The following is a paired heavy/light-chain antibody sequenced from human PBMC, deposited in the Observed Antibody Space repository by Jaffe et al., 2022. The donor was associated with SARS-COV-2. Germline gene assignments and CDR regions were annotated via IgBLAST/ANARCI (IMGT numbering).Light chain of an antibody. J-gene: IGLJ3*02. CDR2: GEN. CDR1: NSNIESNS. CDR3: AAWDVSLRIWV. V-gene: IGLV1-47*01. Sequence: QSVLAQPPSVSGTPGLRVTISCSGSNSNIESNSVYWYQHLPGAAPKLLVYGENQRPSGVPDRFSGSKSDTSASLAISGLRSDDEADYFCAAWDVSLRIWVFGGGTKLTVL.
Heavy chain of an antibody. Sequence: QLRLQESGPGLVKPSETLSLTCSVSGGSITNNNYYWGWIRQPPGKGLEWIVTVYYSGNTYYNPSLRSRVSVSVDKSKNRFSLKLTSVTAADTSVYHCVRLGASTSRWYQAYYHYGIDVWGQGTTVTVSS. CDR2: VYYSGNT. D-gene: IGHD2-15*01. CDR1: GGSITNNNYY. V-gene: IGHV4-39*01. J-gene: IGHJ6*02. CDR3: VRLGASTSRWYQAYYHYGIDV.